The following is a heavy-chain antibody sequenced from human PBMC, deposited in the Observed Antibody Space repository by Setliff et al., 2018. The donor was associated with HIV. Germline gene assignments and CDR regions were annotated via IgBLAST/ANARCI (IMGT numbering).Heavy chain of an antibody. D-gene: IGHD4-17*01. Sequence: GGSLRLSCATSGFTFSTHWMTWVRQAPGKGLEWVANIKQDGSDKYYVDSVKGRFIISRDNAKNSVYLQMNSLRAEDTAVYYCARIPYSDSFFDSWGQGTLVTVSS. J-gene: IGHJ4*02. V-gene: IGHV3-7*03. CDR3: ARIPYSDSFFDS. CDR2: IKQDGSDK. CDR1: GFTFSTHW.